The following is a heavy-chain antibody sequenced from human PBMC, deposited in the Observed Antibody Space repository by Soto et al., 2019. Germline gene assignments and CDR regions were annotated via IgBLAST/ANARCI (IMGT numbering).Heavy chain of an antibody. V-gene: IGHV4-34*01. J-gene: IGHJ6*02. Sequence: LSLTCAVYGGSFSGYYWSWIRQPPGKGLEWIGEINHSGSTNYNPSLKSRVTISVDTSKNQFSLKLSSVTAADTAVYYCARARVVTPSVWGYYYYGMDVWGQGTTVTVSS. CDR1: GGSFSGYY. CDR3: ARARVVTPSVWGYYYYGMDV. CDR2: INHSGST. D-gene: IGHD2-15*01.